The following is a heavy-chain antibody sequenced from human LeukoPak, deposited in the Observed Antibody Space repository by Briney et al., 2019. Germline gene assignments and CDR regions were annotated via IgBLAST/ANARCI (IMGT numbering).Heavy chain of an antibody. V-gene: IGHV3-7*01. CDR2: IKQDGSEK. Sequence: PGGTLRLSCAASGFTFSSYWMSWVRQAPGKGLEWVANIKQDGSEKYYVDSVKGRFTISRDNAKNSLYLQMNSLRAEDTAVYYCAREGGDHNYYYYYYGMDVWGQGTTVTVSS. CDR1: GFTFSSYW. D-gene: IGHD4-17*01. CDR3: AREGGDHNYYYYYYGMDV. J-gene: IGHJ6*02.